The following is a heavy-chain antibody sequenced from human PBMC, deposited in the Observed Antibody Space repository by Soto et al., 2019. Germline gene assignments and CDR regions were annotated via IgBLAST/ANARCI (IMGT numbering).Heavy chain of an antibody. CDR2: INAGNGNT. CDR3: ARDYTGYYYGMDV. J-gene: IGHJ6*02. Sequence: ASSEVSCKASGYTFTSYAMHWVRQAPGQRLEWMGWINAGNGNTKYSQKFQGRVTITRDTSASTAYMELSSLRSEDTAVYYCARDYTGYYYGMDVWGQGTTVTVSS. D-gene: IGHD1-1*01. CDR1: GYTFTSYA. V-gene: IGHV1-3*01.